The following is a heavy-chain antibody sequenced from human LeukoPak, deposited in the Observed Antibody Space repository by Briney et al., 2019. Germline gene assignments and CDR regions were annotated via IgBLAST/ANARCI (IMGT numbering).Heavy chain of an antibody. D-gene: IGHD2-15*01. V-gene: IGHV3-74*01. CDR3: ARDKGYSSDC. CDR2: INGDGSST. Sequence: PGGSLRLSCAASGFSIKNYWMHWVRQGPGKGLVWVSQINGDGSSTTYADSVKGRFTISSDDAKNTVYLQMDTLGADDTAVYYCARDKGYSSDCWGQGTLVTVSS. CDR1: GFSIKNYW. J-gene: IGHJ4*02.